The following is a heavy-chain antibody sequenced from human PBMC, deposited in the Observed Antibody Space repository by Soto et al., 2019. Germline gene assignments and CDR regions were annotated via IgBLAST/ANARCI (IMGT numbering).Heavy chain of an antibody. CDR2: IIPIFGTA. D-gene: IGHD4-17*01. CDR1: GGTFSSYA. CDR3: ARGSTTVVTPGPYNWFDP. Sequence: PSVKVSCKASGGTFSSYAISWVRQAPGQGLEWMGGIIPIFGTANYAQKFQGRVTITADESTSTAYMELSSLRSEDTAVYYCARGSTTVVTPGPYNWFDPWGQGTLVTVSS. J-gene: IGHJ5*02. V-gene: IGHV1-69*13.